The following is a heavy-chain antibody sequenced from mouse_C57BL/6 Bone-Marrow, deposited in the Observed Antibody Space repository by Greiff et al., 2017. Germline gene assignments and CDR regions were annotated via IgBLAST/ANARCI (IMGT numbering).Heavy chain of an antibody. CDR2: IYPRSGNT. Sequence: VMLVESGAELARPGASVKLSCKASGYTFTSYGISWVKQRTGQGLEWIGEIYPRSGNTYYNEKFKGKATLTADKSSSTAYMELRSLTSEDSAVYFGARALITTVVAKYFDVWGTGTTVTVSS. D-gene: IGHD1-1*01. CDR1: GYTFTSYG. CDR3: ARALITTVVAKYFDV. V-gene: IGHV1-81*01. J-gene: IGHJ1*03.